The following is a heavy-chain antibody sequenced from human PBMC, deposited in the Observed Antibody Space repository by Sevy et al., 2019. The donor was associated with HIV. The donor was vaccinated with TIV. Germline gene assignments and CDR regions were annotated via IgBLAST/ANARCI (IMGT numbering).Heavy chain of an antibody. D-gene: IGHD2-8*01. CDR1: GFAFYEYS. J-gene: IGHJ4*02. V-gene: IGHV3-23*01. CDR2: LSFGCGKI. Sequence: GGSLRLSCAASGFAFYEYSMSWIRQAPGKGLEWIATLSFGCGKINYADSVRGRFTISRDNSKNSFYLQMDNLRVEDTALYYCAREGCSRPHDYWGQGTRVTVSS. CDR3: AREGCSRPHDY.